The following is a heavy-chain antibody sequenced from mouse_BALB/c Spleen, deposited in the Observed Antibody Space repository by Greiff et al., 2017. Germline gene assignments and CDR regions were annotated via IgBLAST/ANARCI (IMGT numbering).Heavy chain of an antibody. J-gene: IGHJ4*01. V-gene: IGHV5-9*03. CDR1: GFTFSSYT. CDR3: ARSLYYGMSYYAMDY. D-gene: IGHD1-1*01. CDR2: ISSGGGNT. Sequence: DVKLVESGGGLVKPGGSLKLSCAASGFTFSSYTMSWVRQTPEKRLEWVATISSGGGNTYYPDSVKGRFTISRDNAKNNLYLQMSSLRSEDTALYYCARSLYYGMSYYAMDYWGQGTSVTVSS.